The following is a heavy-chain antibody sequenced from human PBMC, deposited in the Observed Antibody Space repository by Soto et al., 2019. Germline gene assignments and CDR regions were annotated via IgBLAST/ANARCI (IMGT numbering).Heavy chain of an antibody. V-gene: IGHV3-13*01. CDR2: IGAAGDT. CDR3: ARPPGRYLYYFDY. CDR1: GFSFSNYD. J-gene: IGHJ4*02. D-gene: IGHD1-1*01. Sequence: GGSLRLSCAASGFSFSNYDMHWVRQATGKGLEWVSGIGAAGDTYYSGSVKGRFTISRENAKNSLYLQMNSLRAEDTAVYYCARPPGRYLYYFDYWGQGTLVTVSS.